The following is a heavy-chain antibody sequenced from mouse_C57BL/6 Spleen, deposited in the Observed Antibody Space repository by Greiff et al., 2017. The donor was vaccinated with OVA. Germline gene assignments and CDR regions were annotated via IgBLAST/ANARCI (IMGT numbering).Heavy chain of an antibody. Sequence: VQLVESGAELAKPGASVKLSCKASGYTFTSYWMHWVKQRPGQGLEWIGYINPSSGYIKYNQKFKDKATLTADKSSSTAYMQLSSLTYEDSAVYYCASPLMIPYAMDYWGQGTSVTVSS. J-gene: IGHJ4*01. V-gene: IGHV1-7*01. CDR1: GYTFTSYW. CDR2: INPSSGYI. CDR3: ASPLMIPYAMDY. D-gene: IGHD2-4*01.